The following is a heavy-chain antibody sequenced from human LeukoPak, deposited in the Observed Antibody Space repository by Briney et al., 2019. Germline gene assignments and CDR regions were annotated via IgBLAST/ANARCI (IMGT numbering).Heavy chain of an antibody. CDR3: ARIRRYDYDGFRPGWVYWYFDV. CDR2: IYYNGST. V-gene: IGHV4-59*01. CDR1: GGSISGYY. D-gene: IGHD4-23*01. Sequence: SETLSLTCSVSGGSISGYYWSWIRQPPGKGLEWIGFIYYNGSTNYNPSLKSRITISVDTSKNQFSLKLNSVAAADTAIFYCARIRRYDYDGFRPGWVYWYFDVWGRGTLVAVSS. J-gene: IGHJ2*01.